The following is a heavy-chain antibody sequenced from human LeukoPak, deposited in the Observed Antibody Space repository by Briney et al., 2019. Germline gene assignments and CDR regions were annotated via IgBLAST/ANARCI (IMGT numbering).Heavy chain of an antibody. CDR1: GFTFSSYA. D-gene: IGHD6-13*01. Sequence: PGGSLRLSCAASGFTFSSYAMSWVRQAPGKGLEWVSAISGSGGSTYYADSVKGRFTISRDNSKNTLYLQMNSLRAEDTAVYYCAKTKLYSSSWYYFDYWGQGTLVTVSS. CDR3: AKTKLYSSSWYYFDY. J-gene: IGHJ4*02. V-gene: IGHV3-23*01. CDR2: ISGSGGST.